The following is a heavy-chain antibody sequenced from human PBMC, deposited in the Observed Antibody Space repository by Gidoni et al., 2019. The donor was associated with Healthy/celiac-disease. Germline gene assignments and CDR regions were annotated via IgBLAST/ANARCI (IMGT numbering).Heavy chain of an antibody. CDR2: ISSSSSYI. D-gene: IGHD2-15*01. CDR3: ARGEGYCSGGSCHEYFQH. J-gene: IGHJ1*01. Sequence: EVQLVESGGGLVKPGGSLRLSCAASGCTFSSYSMNWVRQAPGKGLEWVSSISSSSSYIYYADSVKGRFTISRDNAKNSLYLQMNSLRAEDTAVYYCARGEGYCSGGSCHEYFQHWGQGTLVTVSS. CDR1: GCTFSSYS. V-gene: IGHV3-21*01.